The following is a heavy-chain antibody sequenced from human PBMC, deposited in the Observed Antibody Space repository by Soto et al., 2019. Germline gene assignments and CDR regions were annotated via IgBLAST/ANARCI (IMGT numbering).Heavy chain of an antibody. CDR3: VTYYYDSSGYTQNYYFDY. CDR2: TYYSGST. Sequence: SETLSLTCTVSGGSISSSSYYWGWIRQPPGKGLEWIGSTYYSGSTYYNPSLKSRVTISVDTSKNQFSLKLSSVTAADTAVYYCVTYYYDSSGYTQNYYFDYWGQGTLVTVSS. V-gene: IGHV4-39*01. J-gene: IGHJ4*02. CDR1: GGSISSSSYY. D-gene: IGHD3-22*01.